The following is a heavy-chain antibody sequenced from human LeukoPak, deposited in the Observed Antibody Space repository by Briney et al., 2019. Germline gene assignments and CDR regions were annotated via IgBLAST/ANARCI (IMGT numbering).Heavy chain of an antibody. J-gene: IGHJ4*02. Sequence: SGGSLRLSCAASGFTFSSYEMNWVRQAPGKGLEWVSYISSSGSTIYYADSVKGRFTISRDNSKNTLYLQMNSLRAEDTAVYYCAKDPRRVARLITFGGGRPYYFDYWGQGTLVTVSS. CDR2: ISSSGSTI. CDR1: GFTFSSYE. V-gene: IGHV3-48*03. D-gene: IGHD3-16*01. CDR3: AKDPRRVARLITFGGGRPYYFDY.